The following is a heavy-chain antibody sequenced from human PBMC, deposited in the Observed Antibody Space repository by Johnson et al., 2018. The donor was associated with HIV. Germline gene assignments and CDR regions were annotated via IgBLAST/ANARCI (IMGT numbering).Heavy chain of an antibody. CDR2: IYRGGST. D-gene: IGHD2/OR15-2a*01. V-gene: IGHV3-66*01. J-gene: IGHJ3*02. Sequence: EVQLVESGGGLVQPGRSLRLSCAASGFTFSSYGMHWVRQAPGKGLEWVSIIYRGGSTYYADSVKGRFTISRDNSKNTLYLQMNSLRAEDTAVYYCATNRGGAFDSWGEGTMVTVSS. CDR1: GFTFSSYG. CDR3: ATNRGGAFDS.